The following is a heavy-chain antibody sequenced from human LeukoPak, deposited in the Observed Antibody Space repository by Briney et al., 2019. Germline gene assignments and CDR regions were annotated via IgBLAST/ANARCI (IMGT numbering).Heavy chain of an antibody. Sequence: GGSLRLSCAASGFTFSSYWMSWVRQAPGKGPEWVANIKQDGSEKYYVDSVKGRFTISRDNAKNSLYLQMNSLRAEDTAVYYCARDGHSYYYYYMDVWGKGTTVTVSS. CDR2: IKQDGSEK. CDR3: ARDGHSYYYYYMDV. V-gene: IGHV3-7*01. CDR1: GFTFSSYW. J-gene: IGHJ6*03.